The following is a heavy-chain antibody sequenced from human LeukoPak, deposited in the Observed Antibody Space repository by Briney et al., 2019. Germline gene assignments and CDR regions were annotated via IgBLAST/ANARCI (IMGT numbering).Heavy chain of an antibody. V-gene: IGHV3-23*01. CDR3: AKDLNYYDSSGIIDY. CDR1: GFTFSSYA. D-gene: IGHD3-22*01. Sequence: GGSLRLYCAASGFTFSSYAMRWVRQAPGKGLEWVSAISGSGGSTYYADSVKGRFTISRDNSKSTLYLQMNSLRAEDTAVYYCAKDLNYYDSSGIIDYWGQGTLVTVSS. CDR2: ISGSGGST. J-gene: IGHJ4*02.